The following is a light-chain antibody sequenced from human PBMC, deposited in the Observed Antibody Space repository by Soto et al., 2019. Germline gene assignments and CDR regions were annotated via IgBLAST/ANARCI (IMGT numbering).Light chain of an antibody. Sequence: EIVLTQSPATLSLSPGERATLSCRASQTVSSTYLAWYQQKPGQAPRLLIYAASIRAPGIPDKFSGTGSGTDFTLTISRLEPEDFAVYYCQQYGSSLSITFGQGTRLRL. V-gene: IGKV3-20*01. CDR1: QTVSSTY. CDR3: QQYGSSLSIT. CDR2: AAS. J-gene: IGKJ5*01.